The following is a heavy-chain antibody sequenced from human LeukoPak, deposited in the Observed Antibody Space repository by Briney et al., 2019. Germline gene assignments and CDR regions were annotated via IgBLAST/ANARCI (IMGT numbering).Heavy chain of an antibody. Sequence: KASETLSLTCTVSGDSISSHYWSWIRQPPGKGLEYIGYIYYSGSTNYNPSLKSRVTISLDTSKNQFSLKLTSISAADTAVYYCARHVIGRWLGDDYSYHVDVWGKGTTVTIS. V-gene: IGHV4-59*08. CDR2: IYYSGST. CDR1: GDSISSHY. CDR3: ARHVIGRWLGDDYSYHVDV. J-gene: IGHJ6*03. D-gene: IGHD3-10*01.